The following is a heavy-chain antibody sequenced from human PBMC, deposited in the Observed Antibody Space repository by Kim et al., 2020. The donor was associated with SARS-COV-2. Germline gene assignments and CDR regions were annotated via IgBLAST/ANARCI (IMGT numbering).Heavy chain of an antibody. CDR2: ISGSGGST. Sequence: GGSLRLSCAASGFTFSSYARSWVRQAPGKGLEWVSAISGSGGSTYYADSVKGRFTISRDNSKNTLYLQMNSLRAEDTAVYYCAKDRSHPFSDSSSWYFFGNWFDPWGQGTLVTVSS. V-gene: IGHV3-23*01. D-gene: IGHD6-13*01. CDR1: GFTFSSYA. CDR3: AKDRSHPFSDSSSWYFFGNWFDP. J-gene: IGHJ5*02.